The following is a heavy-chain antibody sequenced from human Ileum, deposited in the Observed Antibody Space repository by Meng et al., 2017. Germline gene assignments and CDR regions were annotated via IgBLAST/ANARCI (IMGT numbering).Heavy chain of an antibody. Sequence: GGSLRLSCVVSGFTFSAGWMAWVRQAPGKGLEWVGRIKSKTDGGTTEYAAPVKGRFTVSRDDSINTLYLQMNSLKPEDTAVYYCTTGTSITKFHGLDVWGQGTTVTVSS. D-gene: IGHD3-3*01. CDR1: GFTFSAGW. V-gene: IGHV3-15*01. CDR2: IKSKTDGGTT. J-gene: IGHJ6*02. CDR3: TTGTSITKFHGLDV.